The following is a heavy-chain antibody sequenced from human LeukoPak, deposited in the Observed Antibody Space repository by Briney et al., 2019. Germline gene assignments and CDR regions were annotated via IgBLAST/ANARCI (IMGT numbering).Heavy chain of an antibody. CDR2: ISPYNGNT. CDR1: GYTLTNYG. D-gene: IGHD3-9*01. CDR3: AIEDLTGHLGY. V-gene: IGHV1-18*04. Sequence: ASVKVSCKASGYTLTNYGITWVREAPGQGLEWMGRISPYNGNTSYAERLQGRVTLTTDTSTSTIYMELRSLISDDTAVYYCAIEDLTGHLGYWGQGTLVTVSS. J-gene: IGHJ4*02.